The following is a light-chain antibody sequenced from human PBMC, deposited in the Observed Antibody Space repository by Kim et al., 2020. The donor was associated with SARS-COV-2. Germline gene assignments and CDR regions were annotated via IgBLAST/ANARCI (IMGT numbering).Light chain of an antibody. CDR2: LISDGSH. CDR3: QTWGAGIRV. J-gene: IGLJ3*02. Sequence: SVKLSCTLSHAYGTSAIAWHQHQPEKGPRFLMKLISDGSHRKGDGIPDRFSGSSSGAELYLCISSLQSDDEGDYYCQTWGAGIRVFGGGTKLTVL. CDR1: HAYGTSA. V-gene: IGLV4-69*01.